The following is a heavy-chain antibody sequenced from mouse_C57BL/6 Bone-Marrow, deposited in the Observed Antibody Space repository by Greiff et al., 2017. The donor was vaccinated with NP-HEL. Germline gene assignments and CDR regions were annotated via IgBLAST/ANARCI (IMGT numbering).Heavy chain of an antibody. V-gene: IGHV1-78*01. Sequence: VQLQQSDAELVKPGASVKISCKVSGYTFTDHTIHWMKQRPEQGLEWIGYIYPRDGSTKYNEKFKGKATLTADKSSSTAYMQLNSLTSEDSAVYFCAIYYDYDRGGYYAMEYWGQGTSVTVSS. CDR2: IYPRDGST. CDR3: AIYYDYDRGGYYAMEY. CDR1: GYTFTDHT. D-gene: IGHD2-4*01. J-gene: IGHJ4*01.